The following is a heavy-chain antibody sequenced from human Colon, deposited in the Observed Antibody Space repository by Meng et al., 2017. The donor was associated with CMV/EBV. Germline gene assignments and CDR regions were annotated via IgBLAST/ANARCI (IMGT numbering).Heavy chain of an antibody. D-gene: IGHD6-13*01. V-gene: IGHV3-7*01. CDR2: IKQDGSEK. CDR3: ARRLAAAGTSWFDP. Sequence: GESLKISCAASGFTLSSYWMSWVRQAPGKGLEWVANIKQDGSEKYYVDSVKGRFTISRDNAKNSLYLQMNSLRAEDTAVYYCARRLAAAGTSWFDPWGQGTLVTVSS. J-gene: IGHJ5*02. CDR1: GFTLSSYW.